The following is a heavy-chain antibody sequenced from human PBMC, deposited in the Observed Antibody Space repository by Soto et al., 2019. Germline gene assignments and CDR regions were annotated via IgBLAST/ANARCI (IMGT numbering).Heavy chain of an antibody. D-gene: IGHD3-10*01. CDR3: ARGWSGPDV. CDR1: GFTLSGRS. CDR2: IDNAGTDS. Sequence: EVQLVESGGGLVQPGGSLRLSCAASGFTLSGRSMHWVRQAPGKGLVWVSGIDNAGTDSTYADSVKGRFTSSRDNAKNMLYLQMNSMRVEDKAVSYCARGWSGPDVWGKGTTVTVSS. J-gene: IGHJ6*04. V-gene: IGHV3-74*01.